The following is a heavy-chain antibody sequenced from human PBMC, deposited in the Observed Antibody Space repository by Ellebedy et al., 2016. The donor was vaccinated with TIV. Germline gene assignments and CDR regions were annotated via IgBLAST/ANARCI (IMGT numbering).Heavy chain of an antibody. Sequence: GESLKISCAASGFTFSSYAMTWVRQAPGKGLEWVAVISSDGSNKKYADSVKGRFTIFRDNSKNTLYLQMNSLRAEDTAVYYCATGNLKYIPAPGAPLRNYWGQGTLVTVSS. CDR2: ISSDGSNK. CDR3: ATGNLKYIPAPGAPLRNY. J-gene: IGHJ4*02. V-gene: IGHV3-30-3*01. CDR1: GFTFSSYA. D-gene: IGHD2-2*02.